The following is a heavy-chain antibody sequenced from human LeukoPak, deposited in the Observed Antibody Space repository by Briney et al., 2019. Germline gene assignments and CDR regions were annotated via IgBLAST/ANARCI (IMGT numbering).Heavy chain of an antibody. CDR3: ARDGHGVPLDY. CDR2: IWYDGSYK. J-gene: IGHJ4*02. V-gene: IGHV3-33*01. CDR1: GFTFSSYG. Sequence: GGSLRLSCAASGFTFSSYGMHWVRQAPGKGLEWVAVIWYDGSYKYSADSVKGRFTISRDNSKNTLYLQMNSLRAEDTALYYCARDGHGVPLDYWGQGTLVTVSP. D-gene: IGHD4-17*01.